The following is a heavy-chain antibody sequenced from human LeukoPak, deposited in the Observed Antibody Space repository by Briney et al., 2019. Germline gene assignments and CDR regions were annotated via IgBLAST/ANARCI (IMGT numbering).Heavy chain of an antibody. Sequence: GESLKISCKGSGYSFITYWIGWVRQMPGKGLEWMGIIYPSDSESRYSPSFQGQVTVSADKSISTAYLQWSSLKASDTAMYYCARRPRNSSGWFDYWGQGTLVTVS. J-gene: IGHJ4*02. D-gene: IGHD6-19*01. V-gene: IGHV5-51*01. CDR1: GYSFITYW. CDR2: IYPSDSES. CDR3: ARRPRNSSGWFDY.